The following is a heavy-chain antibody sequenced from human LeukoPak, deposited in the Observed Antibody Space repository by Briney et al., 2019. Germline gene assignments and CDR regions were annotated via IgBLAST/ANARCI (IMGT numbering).Heavy chain of an antibody. J-gene: IGHJ6*02. D-gene: IGHD1-20*01. CDR1: GYTFTNYW. V-gene: IGHV5-51*01. CDR2: IYPGDSDT. CDR3: ARHQRGYADKLNDGRSYNYGVDV. Sequence: GESLRISCNVSGYTFTNYWIAWVRQMPGKGLEWMGIIYPGDSDTRYSPSFYGQVTMSVDTSIRTAYLQWSSLKASDTAIYFCARHQRGYADKLNDGRSYNYGVDVWGQGTTVTVSS.